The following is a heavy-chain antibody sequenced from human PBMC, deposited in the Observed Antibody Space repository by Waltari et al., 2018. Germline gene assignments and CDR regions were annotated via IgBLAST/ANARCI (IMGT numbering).Heavy chain of an antibody. V-gene: IGHV5-51*03. J-gene: IGHJ6*02. Sequence: EVQLVQSGAEVKKPGASLKISCKGSGYSFTSYWIGWVRQMPGNGLEWMGIIYPGDSDTRYSPSFQGQVTISADKSISTAYLQWSSLKASDTAMYYCARGLGMGAHYYYYYGMDVWGQGTTVTVSS. CDR3: ARGLGMGAHYYYYYGMDV. CDR1: GYSFTSYW. CDR2: IYPGDSDT. D-gene: IGHD7-27*01.